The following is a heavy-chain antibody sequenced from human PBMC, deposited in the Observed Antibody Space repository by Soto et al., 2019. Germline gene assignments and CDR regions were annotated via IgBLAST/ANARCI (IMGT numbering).Heavy chain of an antibody. CDR1: GYTFTGYY. CDR3: ARAQYYYDSSGGVY. D-gene: IGHD3-22*01. CDR2: SNPNSGGT. J-gene: IGHJ4*02. Sequence: QVQLVQSGAEVKKPGASVKVSCKASGYTFTGYYMHWVRQAPGQGLEWMGWSNPNSGGTNYAQKFQGGVTMTRDTSISTAYMELSRLRSDDTAVYYCARAQYYYDSSGGVYWGQGTLVTVSS. V-gene: IGHV1-2*02.